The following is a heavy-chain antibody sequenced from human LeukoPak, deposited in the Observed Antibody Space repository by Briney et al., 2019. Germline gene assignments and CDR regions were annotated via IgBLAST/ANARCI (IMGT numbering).Heavy chain of an antibody. CDR1: GYTFTGYH. D-gene: IGHD1-26*01. CDR3: ARDSYSGSYYY. J-gene: IGHJ4*02. Sequence: ASVKVSCKASGYTFTGYHMHWVRQAPGQGLEWMGWINPNGGGTDYAQQFQGRVTMTSGTSISTAYMELSSLRSDDTAVYYCARDSYSGSYYYWGQGTLVTVSS. CDR2: INPNGGGT. V-gene: IGHV1-2*02.